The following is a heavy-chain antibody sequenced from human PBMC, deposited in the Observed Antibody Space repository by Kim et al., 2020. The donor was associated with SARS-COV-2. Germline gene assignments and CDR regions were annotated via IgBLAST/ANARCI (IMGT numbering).Heavy chain of an antibody. D-gene: IGHD3-10*01. CDR3: ARGPRGPDY. Sequence: GGSLRLSCAASGFTFSIYAFHWVRQAPGKGLEWVALISFDGSNTYYADSAKGRFTISRDDSKNTLYLQLNSLSPEDTAVYHCARGPRGPDYYGPGTLVT. V-gene: IGHV3-30-3*01. J-gene: IGHJ4*02. CDR2: ISFDGSNT. CDR1: GFTFSIYA.